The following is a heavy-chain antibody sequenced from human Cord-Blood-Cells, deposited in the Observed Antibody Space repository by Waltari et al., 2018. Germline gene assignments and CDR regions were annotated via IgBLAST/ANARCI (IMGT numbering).Heavy chain of an antibody. CDR1: GGTFSSYA. Sequence: QVQLVQSGAEVRKPGSSVKVSCTASGGTFSSYAISWVRQAPGQGLEGMGGIIPIFGTANDAQKFQGRVTITADESTSTAYMELSSLRSEDTAVYDGARENYDFWSCYYKGGAFDIWGQGTMVTVSS. V-gene: IGHV1-69*01. CDR2: IIPIFGTA. CDR3: ARENYDFWSCYYKGGAFDI. J-gene: IGHJ3*02. D-gene: IGHD3-3*01.